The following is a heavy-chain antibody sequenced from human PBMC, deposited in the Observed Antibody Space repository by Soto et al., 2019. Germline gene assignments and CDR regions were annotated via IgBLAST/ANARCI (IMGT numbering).Heavy chain of an antibody. V-gene: IGHV4-39*01. CDR1: GGSISSSSYY. D-gene: IGHD6-6*01. CDR3: ARSAMGIAASPLDY. CDR2: IYYSGST. Sequence: PSETLSLTCTVSGGSISSSSYYWGWIRQPPGKGLEWIGSIYYSGSTYYNPSLKSRVTISVDTSKNQFSLKLSSVTAADTAVYYCARSAMGIAASPLDYRGQGTLVTVSS. J-gene: IGHJ4*02.